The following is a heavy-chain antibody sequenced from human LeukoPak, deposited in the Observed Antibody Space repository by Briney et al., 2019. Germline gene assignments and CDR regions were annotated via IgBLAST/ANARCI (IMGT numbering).Heavy chain of an antibody. CDR1: GYTFTSYA. D-gene: IGHD4-17*01. CDR3: ASYSTVTTDAFDI. J-gene: IGHJ3*02. V-gene: IGHV1-3*03. CDR2: INAGNGNT. Sequence: GASVKVSCKASGYTFTSYAMHWVRQAPGQRLEWMGWINAGNGNTKYSQEFQGRVTITRDTSASTAYIELSSLRSEDMAVYYCASYSTVTTDAFDIWGQGTMVTVSS.